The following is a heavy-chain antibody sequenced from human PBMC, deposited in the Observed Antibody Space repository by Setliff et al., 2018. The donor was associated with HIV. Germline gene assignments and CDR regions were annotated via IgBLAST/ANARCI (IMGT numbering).Heavy chain of an antibody. D-gene: IGHD2-15*01. CDR3: TTDLKGYCSGGSCYEYFQH. CDR2: IKSKTDGGTT. J-gene: IGHJ1*01. V-gene: IGHV3-15*01. CDR1: GFTFSNAW. Sequence: GGSLRLSCAASGFTFSNAWMSWVRQALGKGLEWVGRIKSKTDGGTTDYAAPVKGRFTISRDDSKNTLYLQMNSLKTEDTAVYYCTTDLKGYCSGGSCYEYFQHWGQGTLVTVSS.